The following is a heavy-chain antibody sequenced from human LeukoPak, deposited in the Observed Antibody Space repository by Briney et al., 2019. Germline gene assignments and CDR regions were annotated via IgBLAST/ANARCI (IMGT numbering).Heavy chain of an antibody. J-gene: IGHJ6*03. CDR1: GYTFTSYG. V-gene: IGHV1-2*02. Sequence: ASVKVSCKASGYTFTSYGISWVRQAPGQGLEWMGWINPNSGGTNYAQKFQGRVTMTRDTSISTAYMELSRPRSDDTAVYYCARLFDYYMDVWGKGTTVTISS. CDR2: INPNSGGT. D-gene: IGHD3-3*01. CDR3: ARLFDYYMDV.